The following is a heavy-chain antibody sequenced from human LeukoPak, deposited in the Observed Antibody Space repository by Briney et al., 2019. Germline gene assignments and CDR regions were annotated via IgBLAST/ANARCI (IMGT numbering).Heavy chain of an antibody. V-gene: IGHV4-39*07. D-gene: IGHD2-21*01. CDR1: GGSISSSSYY. CDR2: ICYSGST. Sequence: SETLSLTCTVSGGSISSSSYYWGWIRQPPGKGLEWIGSICYSGSTYYNPSLKSRVTISVDTSKNQFSLKLSSVTAADTAVYYCARGVVRVIPFDYWGQGTLVTVSS. J-gene: IGHJ4*02. CDR3: ARGVVRVIPFDY.